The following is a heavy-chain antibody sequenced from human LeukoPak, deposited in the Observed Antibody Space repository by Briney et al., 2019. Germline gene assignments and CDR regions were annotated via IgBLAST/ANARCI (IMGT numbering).Heavy chain of an antibody. CDR3: TNWWLSERYFDY. CDR2: ISGSGGST. CDR1: GFTVSSYA. J-gene: IGHJ4*02. Sequence: GGSLRLSCAASGFTVSSYAMSWVRQAPGKGLEWVSAISGSGGSTYYADSVTRRFTISRDNSKNTLYLQMNRLRAEDTGVYYCTNWWLSERYFDYWGQGPLVTVSS. D-gene: IGHD5-12*01. V-gene: IGHV3-23*01.